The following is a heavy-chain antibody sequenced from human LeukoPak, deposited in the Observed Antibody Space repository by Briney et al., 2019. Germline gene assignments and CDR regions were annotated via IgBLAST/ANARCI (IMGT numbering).Heavy chain of an antibody. CDR3: AIASAASRKPRGYCSYYYMDV. CDR2: VSYSGST. Sequence: PSETLSLTCTVSVGAISTYNRSSIWQPPGKGLEWIGYVSYSGSTNYNPSLMSRVTISLNTSKKQFSLNLSSVTAADTAVYYCAIASAASRKPRGYCSYYYMDVWGKGTTVTVSS. CDR1: VGAISTYN. V-gene: IGHV4-59*01. D-gene: IGHD1-14*01. J-gene: IGHJ6*03.